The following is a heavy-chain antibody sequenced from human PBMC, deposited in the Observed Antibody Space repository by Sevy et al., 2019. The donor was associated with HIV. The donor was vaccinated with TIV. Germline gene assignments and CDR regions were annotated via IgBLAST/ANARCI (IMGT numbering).Heavy chain of an antibody. J-gene: IGHJ5*02. Sequence: SGCLRLSCAASGFTFSDYYMSCIRQAPGKGLEWVSYISSSGSTIYYADSVKGRFTISRDNAKNSLYLQMNSLRAEDTVVHYCAREGDPSPVVLPAAPFDPWGQGTRVLVSS. CDR3: AREGDPSPVVLPAAPFDP. V-gene: IGHV3-11*01. CDR1: GFTFSDYY. CDR2: ISSSGSTI. D-gene: IGHD2-2*01.